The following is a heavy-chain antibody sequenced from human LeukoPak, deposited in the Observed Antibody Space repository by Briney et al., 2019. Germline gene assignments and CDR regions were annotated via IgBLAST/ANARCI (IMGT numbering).Heavy chain of an antibody. D-gene: IGHD3-22*01. V-gene: IGHV1-18*01. CDR3: ARDYAGIQLGSSGYYSAYYFDY. CDR1: GYTFTSYG. J-gene: IGHJ4*02. CDR2: ISAYNGNT. Sequence: GASVKVSCKASGYTFTSYGISWVRQAPGQGLEWMGWISAYNGNTNYAQKLQGRVTMTTDTSTSTAYMELRSLRSDDTAVYYCARDYAGIQLGSSGYYSAYYFDYWGQGTLVTVSS.